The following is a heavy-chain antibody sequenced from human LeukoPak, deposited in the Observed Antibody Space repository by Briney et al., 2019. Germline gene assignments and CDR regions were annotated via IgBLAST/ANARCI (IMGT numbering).Heavy chain of an antibody. V-gene: IGHV3-30*02. CDR1: GFTFSSYG. CDR2: IRYDGSNK. D-gene: IGHD3-10*01. CDR3: AKPYYGSGSYYNVLGY. J-gene: IGHJ4*02. Sequence: PGGSLRLSCAASGFTFSSYGMHWVRQAPGKGLEWVAFIRYDGSNKYYADSVKGRFTISRDNSKNTLYLQMNSLRAEDTAVYYCAKPYYGSGSYYNVLGYWGQGTLVTVSS.